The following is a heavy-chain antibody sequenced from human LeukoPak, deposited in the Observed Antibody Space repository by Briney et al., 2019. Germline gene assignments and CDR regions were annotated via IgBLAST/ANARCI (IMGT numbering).Heavy chain of an antibody. Sequence: GGSLRLPCAASGFTFSSYWMSWVRQAPGKGLEWVANIKQDGSEKYYVDSVKGRFTISRDNAENSLYLQMNSLRAEDTAVYYCARDFEYSSGWYGLDYWGQGTLVTVSS. CDR2: IKQDGSEK. J-gene: IGHJ4*02. CDR1: GFTFSSYW. D-gene: IGHD6-19*01. CDR3: ARDFEYSSGWYGLDY. V-gene: IGHV3-7*01.